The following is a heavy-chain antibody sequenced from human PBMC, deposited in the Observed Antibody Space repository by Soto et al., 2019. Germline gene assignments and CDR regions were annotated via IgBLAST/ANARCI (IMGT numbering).Heavy chain of an antibody. CDR3: AKDLYRSSWYRSNY. CDR1: GFTFSSYA. J-gene: IGHJ4*02. Sequence: GGSLRLSCAASGFTFSSYAMSWVRQAPGKGLEWVSAIIGSGGSTYYADSVKGRFTISRDNSKNTLSLQTNSLRAEDTAVYYCAKDLYRSSWYRSNYWGQGTLVTVSS. D-gene: IGHD6-13*01. V-gene: IGHV3-23*01. CDR2: IIGSGGST.